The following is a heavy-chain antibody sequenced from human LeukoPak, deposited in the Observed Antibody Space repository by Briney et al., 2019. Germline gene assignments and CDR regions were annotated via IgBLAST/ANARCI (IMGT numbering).Heavy chain of an antibody. Sequence: PSETLSLTCAVYGGSFSGYYWSWIRQPPGKGLEWIGEINHSGSTNYNPSLKSRVTISVDTSKNQFSLKLSSVTAADTAVYYCARHADRGNYVRGFDVWGRGTLVTVSS. CDR2: INHSGST. CDR1: GGSFSGYY. J-gene: IGHJ3*01. CDR3: ARHADRGNYVRGFDV. D-gene: IGHD4-11*01. V-gene: IGHV4-34*01.